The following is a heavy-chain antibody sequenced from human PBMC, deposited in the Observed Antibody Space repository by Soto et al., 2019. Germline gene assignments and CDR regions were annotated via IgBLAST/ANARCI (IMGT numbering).Heavy chain of an antibody. J-gene: IGHJ4*02. V-gene: IGHV3-30*04. CDR1: GFTFNSLS. CDR2: ISHDGRVT. D-gene: IGHD2-21*02. Sequence: QVQLVESGGGMVQPGTSLRLSSAASGFTFNSLSLHWVRQRPDKGLEWVAVISHDGRVTFYADFVKGRFTVSRDNSKNTIYLQVNSLRAEDTAVYYCAREPYGDSQYFDYWGQGTLVTVSS. CDR3: AREPYGDSQYFDY.